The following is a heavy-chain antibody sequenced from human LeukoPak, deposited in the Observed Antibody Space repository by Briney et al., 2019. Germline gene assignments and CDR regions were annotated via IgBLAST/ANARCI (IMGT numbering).Heavy chain of an antibody. CDR2: IYTSGST. J-gene: IGHJ4*02. V-gene: IGHV4-61*02. Sequence: SETLSLTCTVSGGSISSGSYYWSWIRQPAGKGLEWIGRIYTSGSTNYNPSLKSRVTISIDRSKNQFSLKLSSVTAADTAVYYCASKGYWGQGTLVTVSS. CDR3: ASKGY. CDR1: GGSISSGSYY.